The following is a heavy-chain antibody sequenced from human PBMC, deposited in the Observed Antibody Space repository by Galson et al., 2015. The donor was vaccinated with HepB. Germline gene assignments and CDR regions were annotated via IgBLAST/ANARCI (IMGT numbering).Heavy chain of an antibody. J-gene: IGHJ4*02. V-gene: IGHV3-23*01. Sequence: SLRLSCAAPGFNLKNYVMNWVRQAPGKGLEWVALSSENGRSTFYSDSVKGRFIISRDISKNTVYLQMNSLRAEDTARYHCAKVLPQNEWAAVDHWGQGTLVTVSS. CDR2: SSENGRST. CDR1: GFNLKNYV. D-gene: IGHD1-26*01. CDR3: AKVLPQNEWAAVDH.